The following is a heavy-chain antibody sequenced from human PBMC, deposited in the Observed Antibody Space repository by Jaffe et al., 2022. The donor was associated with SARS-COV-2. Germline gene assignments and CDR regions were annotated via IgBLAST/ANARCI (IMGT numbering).Heavy chain of an antibody. Sequence: EVRLVESGGGLVQPGGSLRISCAASGLTVSSNYMTWVRQAPGKGLEWVSVIYSAGTTHYADSVKGRFTISRDDSKNTLYLQMNSLRVGDAAVYYCANYGGNSGGMDVWGQGTTVTVSS. CDR2: IYSAGTT. CDR1: GLTVSSNY. V-gene: IGHV3-66*02. J-gene: IGHJ6*02. CDR3: ANYGGNSGGMDV. D-gene: IGHD4-17*01.